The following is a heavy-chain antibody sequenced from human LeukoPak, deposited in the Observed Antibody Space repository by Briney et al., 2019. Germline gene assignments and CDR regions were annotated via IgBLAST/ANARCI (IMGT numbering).Heavy chain of an antibody. CDR3: ARLFANSGSWYYYYYYYGMDV. J-gene: IGHJ6*02. Sequence: ASVKVSCKTSGYTFTSLYIHWIRQAPGQGLEWMGRIDPNRGDRKFAQRFQDRVTFTTDASISTAYMELSSLRSEDTAVYYCARLFANSGSWYYYYYYYGMDVWGQGTTVTVSS. CDR2: IDPNRGDR. CDR1: GYTFTSLY. V-gene: IGHV1-2*06. D-gene: IGHD6-13*01.